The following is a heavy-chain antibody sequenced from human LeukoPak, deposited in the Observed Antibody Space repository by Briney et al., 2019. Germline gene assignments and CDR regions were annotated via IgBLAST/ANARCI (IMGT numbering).Heavy chain of an antibody. CDR1: GGSISSYY. D-gene: IGHD3-22*01. J-gene: IGHJ4*02. CDR2: IYYSGST. V-gene: IGHV4-59*08. CDR3: ASTMIVVGKPYFDY. Sequence: PSETLSLTCTVSGGSISSYYWSWIRQPPGKGLEWIGHIYYSGSTNYNPSLKSRVTISVDTSKNQFSLKMSSVTAADTAVYYCASTMIVVGKPYFDYWGQGTLVTVSS.